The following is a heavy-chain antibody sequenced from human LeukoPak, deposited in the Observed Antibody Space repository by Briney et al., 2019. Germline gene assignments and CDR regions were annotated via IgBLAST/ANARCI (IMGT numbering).Heavy chain of an antibody. CDR1: GGSISSGDYY. CDR2: IYYSGST. D-gene: IGHD1-26*01. Sequence: SETLFLTCTVSGGSISSGDYYWSCIRQPPGKGLECIGYIYYSGSTYYNPSLKSRVTISVDTSKNQFSLKLSSVTAADTAVYYCARDQWELKGNAFDIWGQGTMVTVSS. V-gene: IGHV4-30-4*01. J-gene: IGHJ3*02. CDR3: ARDQWELKGNAFDI.